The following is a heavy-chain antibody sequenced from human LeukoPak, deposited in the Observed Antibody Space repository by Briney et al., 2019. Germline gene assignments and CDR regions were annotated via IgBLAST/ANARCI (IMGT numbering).Heavy chain of an antibody. CDR2: ISWNSGSI. Sequence: GGSLRLSCAASGFTFDDYAMHWVRQAPGKGLEWVSGISWNSGSIGYADSVKGRFTISRDNAKSSLYLQVNSLRAEDTAVYFCARDPGPSTAAWGAFDIWGQGTVVAVSS. J-gene: IGHJ3*02. CDR3: ARDPGPSTAAWGAFDI. CDR1: GFTFDDYA. D-gene: IGHD6-25*01. V-gene: IGHV3-9*01.